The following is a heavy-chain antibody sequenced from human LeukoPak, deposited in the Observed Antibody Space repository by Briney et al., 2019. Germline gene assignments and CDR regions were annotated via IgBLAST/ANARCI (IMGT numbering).Heavy chain of an antibody. D-gene: IGHD3-22*01. CDR3: ARTWPIDDSSGYPFDY. Sequence: GASVKVSCKASGYTFTSYGISWVRQAPGQGLEWMGWISAYNGNTNYAQKLQGRVTMTTDTSTSTAYMELRSLRSDDTAVYYCARTWPIDDSSGYPFDYWGQGTLVTVSS. V-gene: IGHV1-18*01. CDR2: ISAYNGNT. CDR1: GYTFTSYG. J-gene: IGHJ4*02.